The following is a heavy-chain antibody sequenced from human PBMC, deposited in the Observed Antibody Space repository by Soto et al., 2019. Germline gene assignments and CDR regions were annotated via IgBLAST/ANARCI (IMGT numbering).Heavy chain of an antibody. Sequence: GGSLRLSCAASGFTFSSYGMHWVRQAPGKGLEWVAVISYDGSNKYYADSVKGRFTISRDNSKNTLYLQMNSLRAEDTAVYYCAKDMNYYDSSGYHDYWGQGTLVTVSS. CDR2: ISYDGSNK. CDR3: AKDMNYYDSSGYHDY. CDR1: GFTFSSYG. D-gene: IGHD3-22*01. V-gene: IGHV3-30*18. J-gene: IGHJ4*02.